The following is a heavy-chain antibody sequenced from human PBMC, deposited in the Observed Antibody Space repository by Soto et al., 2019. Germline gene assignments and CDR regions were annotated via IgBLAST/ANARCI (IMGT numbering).Heavy chain of an antibody. CDR2: IRSKAYGGTT. V-gene: IGHV3-49*03. CDR3: TRFRFIYSSGWYP. J-gene: IGHJ5*02. Sequence: GGSLRLSCTASGFTFGDYAMSWFRQAPGKGLEWVGFIRSKAYGGTTEYAASVKGRFTISRDDAKSIAYLQMNSLKTEDTAVYYCTRFRFIYSSGWYPWGQGTLVTVSS. CDR1: GFTFGDYA. D-gene: IGHD6-19*01.